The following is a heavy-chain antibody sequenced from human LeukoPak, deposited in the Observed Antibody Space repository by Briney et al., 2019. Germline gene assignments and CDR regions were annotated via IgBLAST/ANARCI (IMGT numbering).Heavy chain of an antibody. CDR2: IYYSGST. V-gene: IGHV4-39*07. CDR1: GGSISSSSYY. CDR3: AFALGYCSSTSCYTGYFQH. Sequence: PSETLSLTCTVSGGSISSSSYYWGWIRQPPGKGLEWIGSIYYSGSTYYNPSLKSRVTISVDRSKNQFSLKLSSVTAADTAVYYCAFALGYCSSTSCYTGYFQHWGQGTLVTVSS. D-gene: IGHD2-2*02. J-gene: IGHJ1*01.